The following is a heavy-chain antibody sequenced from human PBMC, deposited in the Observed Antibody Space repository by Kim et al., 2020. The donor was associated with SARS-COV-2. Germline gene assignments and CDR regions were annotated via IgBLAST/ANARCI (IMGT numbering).Heavy chain of an antibody. V-gene: IGHV4-34*01. CDR2: INHSGST. Sequence: SETLSLTCAVYGGSFSGYYWSWIRQPPGKGLEWIGEINHSGSTNYNPSLKSRVTISVDTSKNQFSLKLSSVTAANTAVYYCAIGRSITMVRNNWFDPWGQGTLVTVSS. J-gene: IGHJ5*02. CDR3: AIGRSITMVRNNWFDP. D-gene: IGHD3-10*01. CDR1: GGSFSGYY.